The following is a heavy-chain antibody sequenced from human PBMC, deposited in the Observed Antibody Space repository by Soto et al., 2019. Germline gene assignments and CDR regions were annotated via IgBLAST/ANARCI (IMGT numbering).Heavy chain of an antibody. Sequence: SETLSLTCSVSGDSIGSSTNYWGWIRQPPGKGLEWIGTIYHSGNTYYNPTLKSRVAISVDMSKNQFSLRLNSVTAADTAVYYCARHEWLQLWLVTEYWGQGALVTVS. D-gene: IGHD5-18*01. CDR3: ARHEWLQLWLVTEY. CDR1: GDSIGSSTNY. V-gene: IGHV4-39*01. CDR2: IYHSGNT. J-gene: IGHJ4*02.